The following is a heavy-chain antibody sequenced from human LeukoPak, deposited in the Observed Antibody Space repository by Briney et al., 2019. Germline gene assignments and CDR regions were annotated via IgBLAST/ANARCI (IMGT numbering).Heavy chain of an antibody. Sequence: SETLSLTCTVSGGSISSSSYWGWMPPPPGEGPELIGTNHYCGTTHYQPSLKSRVSLSVDTSKNQVSLKLSPVTAPDHAVYYCARVRGTSYDPYMDGWGKGTTAT. CDR1: GGSISSSSY. CDR2: NHYCGTT. V-gene: IGHV4-39*01. D-gene: IGHD2-2*01. CDR3: ARVRGTSYDPYMDG. J-gene: IGHJ6*03.